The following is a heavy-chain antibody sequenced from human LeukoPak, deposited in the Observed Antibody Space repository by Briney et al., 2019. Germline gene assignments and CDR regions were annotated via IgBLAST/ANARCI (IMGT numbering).Heavy chain of an antibody. Sequence: GGSLRLSCAASGFTFSSYGMSWVRQAPGKGLEWVANIKQDGSEKYYVDSVKGRFTISRDNAKNSLYLQMNSLRAEDTAVYYCAKARGFGELLYDYWGQGTLVTVSS. J-gene: IGHJ4*02. V-gene: IGHV3-7*03. CDR2: IKQDGSEK. CDR1: GFTFSSYG. D-gene: IGHD3-10*01. CDR3: AKARGFGELLYDY.